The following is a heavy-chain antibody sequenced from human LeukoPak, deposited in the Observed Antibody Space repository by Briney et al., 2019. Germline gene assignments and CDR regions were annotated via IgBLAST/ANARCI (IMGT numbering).Heavy chain of an antibody. V-gene: IGHV3-7*01. CDR1: GFTFSSYW. J-gene: IGHJ4*02. CDR2: IKQDGSEK. CDR3: ARDLTGIAVAGPFDY. Sequence: GGSLRLSCAASGFTFSSYWMSWVRQAPGKGLEWVANIKQDGSEKYYVDSVKGRFTISRDNAKNSLYLQMNSLRAEDTAVYYCARDLTGIAVAGPFDYWGQGTLVTVSS. D-gene: IGHD6-19*01.